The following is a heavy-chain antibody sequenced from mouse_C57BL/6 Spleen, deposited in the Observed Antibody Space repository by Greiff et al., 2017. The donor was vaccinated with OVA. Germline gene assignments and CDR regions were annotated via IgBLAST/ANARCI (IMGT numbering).Heavy chain of an antibody. Sequence: DVKLVESGGDLVKPGGSLKLSCAASGFTFSSYGMSWVRQTPDKRLEWVATISSGGSYTYYPDSVKGRFTISRDNAKNTLYLQMSSLKSEDTAMYYCARHGDYGSSIDYWGQGTTLTVSS. CDR3: ARHGDYGSSIDY. D-gene: IGHD1-1*01. CDR1: GFTFSSYG. V-gene: IGHV5-6*02. J-gene: IGHJ2*01. CDR2: ISSGGSYT.